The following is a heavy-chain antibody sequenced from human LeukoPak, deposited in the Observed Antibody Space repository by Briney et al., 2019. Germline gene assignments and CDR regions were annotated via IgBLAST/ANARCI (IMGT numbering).Heavy chain of an antibody. D-gene: IGHD3-10*01. CDR1: GGSISSSSYY. V-gene: IGHV4-39*01. J-gene: IGHJ4*02. CDR2: IYYSGST. Sequence: PSETLSLTCTVSGGSISSSSYYWGWIRQPPGKGLEWIGSIYYSGSTYYNPSLKSRVTISVDTSKNQFSLKLSSVTAADTAVYYCARPYYGSGLIYWGQGTLVTVSS. CDR3: ARPYYGSGLIY.